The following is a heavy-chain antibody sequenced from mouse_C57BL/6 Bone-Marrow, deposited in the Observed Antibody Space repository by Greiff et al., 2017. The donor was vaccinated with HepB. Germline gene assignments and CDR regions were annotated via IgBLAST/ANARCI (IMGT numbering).Heavy chain of an antibody. CDR3: ARTGIYYGSLRYFDV. V-gene: IGHV1-69*01. CDR2: IDPSDSYT. Sequence: VQLQQPGAELVMPGASVKLSCKASGYTFTSYWMHWVKQRPGQGLEWIGEIDPSDSYTNYNQKFKGKSTLTVDKSSSTAYMQLSSLTSEDSAVYYCARTGIYYGSLRYFDVWGTGTTVTVSS. CDR1: GYTFTSYW. D-gene: IGHD1-1*01. J-gene: IGHJ1*03.